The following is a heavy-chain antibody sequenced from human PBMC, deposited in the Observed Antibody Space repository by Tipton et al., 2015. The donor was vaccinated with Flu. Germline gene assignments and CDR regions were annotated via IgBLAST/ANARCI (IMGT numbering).Heavy chain of an antibody. V-gene: IGHV4-38-2*01. CDR1: GDSIGSHYY. D-gene: IGHD1-14*01. CDR2: IHRYGNA. CDR3: ARRDFGNYVSEPNNWFDP. J-gene: IGHJ5*01. Sequence: TLSLTCSVSGDSIGSHYYWGWIRQPPGGGLEWIGNIHRYGNAYYNPSLKSRVTISVDPSKNQFSLKLNSVTAADTAVYYCARRDFGNYVSEPNNWFDPWGQGILVTVSS.